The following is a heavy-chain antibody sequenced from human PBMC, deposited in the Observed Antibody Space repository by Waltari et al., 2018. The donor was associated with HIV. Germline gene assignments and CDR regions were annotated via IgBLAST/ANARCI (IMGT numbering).Heavy chain of an antibody. J-gene: IGHJ4*02. CDR2: IYYSGST. V-gene: IGHV4-31*03. CDR1: GGSISSGGYY. CDR3: ARESITGTTFGY. D-gene: IGHD1-20*01. Sequence: QVQLQESGPGLVKPSQTLSLTCTVSGGSISSGGYYWSWIRQHPGKGLEWIWYIYYSGSTYYNPSLKSRVTLSVDTSKNQFSLKLSSVTAADAAVYYCARESITGTTFGYWGQGTLVTVSS.